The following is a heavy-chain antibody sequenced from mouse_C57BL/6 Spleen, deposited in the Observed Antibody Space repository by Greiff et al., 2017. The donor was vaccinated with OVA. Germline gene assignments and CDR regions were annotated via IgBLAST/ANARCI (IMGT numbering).Heavy chain of an antibody. J-gene: IGHJ3*01. V-gene: IGHV1-59*01. D-gene: IGHD3-2*02. CDR2: IDPSDSYT. Sequence: QVQLQQPGAELVRPGTSVKLSCKASGYTFTSYWMHWVKQRPGQCLEWIGVIDPSDSYTNYNQKFKGKATLTVDTSSSTAYMQLSSLTSEDSAVYYCARSTAQATYLAYWGQGTLVTVSA. CDR3: ARSTAQATYLAY. CDR1: GYTFTSYW.